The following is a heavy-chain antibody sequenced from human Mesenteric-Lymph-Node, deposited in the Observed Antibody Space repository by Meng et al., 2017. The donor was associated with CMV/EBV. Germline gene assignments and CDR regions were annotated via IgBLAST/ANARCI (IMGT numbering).Heavy chain of an antibody. V-gene: IGHV3-30*02. CDR2: IRYDGSRQ. CDR1: GFTFNTYG. Sequence: GESLKISCTASGFTFNTYGMHWVRQAPGKGLEWVAFIRYDGSRQYYGGSVKDRFTISRDSSKNTLYLQMNSLRTDDTAVYYCTTYFSGSGDYWGRGTQVTVSS. J-gene: IGHJ4*02. D-gene: IGHD3-10*01. CDR3: TTYFSGSGDY.